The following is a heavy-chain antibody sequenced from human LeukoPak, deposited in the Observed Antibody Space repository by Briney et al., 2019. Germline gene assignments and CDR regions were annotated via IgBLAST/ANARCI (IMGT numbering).Heavy chain of an antibody. V-gene: IGHV3-23*01. J-gene: IGHJ3*02. Sequence: GGSLRLSCAASGFTFSSYAMSWVRQAPGKGLQWVSVIRDSGASTYYADSVKGRFTISRDNSKNTLYLQMNSLRAEDTAVYYCAKAGRSGWYPGWPFDIWGQGTMVTVSS. CDR2: IRDSGAST. CDR1: GFTFSSYA. CDR3: AKAGRSGWYPGWPFDI. D-gene: IGHD6-19*01.